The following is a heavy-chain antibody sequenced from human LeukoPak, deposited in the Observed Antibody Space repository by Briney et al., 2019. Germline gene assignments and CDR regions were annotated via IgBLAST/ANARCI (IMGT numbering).Heavy chain of an antibody. CDR1: EFTFSNYA. CDR3: ARGGWFGEPLDY. V-gene: IGHV3-30*04. Sequence: PGGSLRLSCAASEFTFSNYAMDWVRQAPGKVLEWVAVISYDGTNKYYADSVKGRFTISRDNSKNTLYLQMNSLRAEDTAVYYCARGGWFGEPLDYWGQGTLVTVSS. CDR2: ISYDGTNK. D-gene: IGHD3-10*01. J-gene: IGHJ4*02.